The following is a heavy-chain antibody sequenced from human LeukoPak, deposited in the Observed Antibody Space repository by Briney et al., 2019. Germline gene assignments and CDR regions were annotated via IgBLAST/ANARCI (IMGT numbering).Heavy chain of an antibody. CDR3: AKDVDYIRGSYRYRKGYFDY. J-gene: IGHJ4*02. V-gene: IGHV3-23*01. D-gene: IGHD3-16*02. Sequence: GGSLRLSCAASGFTFSSYAMSWVRQAPGKGLEWVSAISGSGGSTYYADSVKGRFTISRDNSKNTLYLQMNSLRAEDTAVYYCAKDVDYIRGSYRYRKGYFDYWGQGTLVTVSS. CDR1: GFTFSSYA. CDR2: ISGSGGST.